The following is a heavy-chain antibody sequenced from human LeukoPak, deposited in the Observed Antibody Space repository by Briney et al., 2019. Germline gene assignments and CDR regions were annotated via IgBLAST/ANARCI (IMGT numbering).Heavy chain of an antibody. Sequence: GGSLRLSCAASGFTFSSDSMNWVRQAPGKGLEWVSSISSSSSYIYYADSVKGRFTISRDNAKNSLYLQMNSLRAEDTAVYYCARDHSSGWYGYAFDIWGQGTMVTVSS. V-gene: IGHV3-21*01. CDR2: ISSSSSYI. CDR3: ARDHSSGWYGYAFDI. J-gene: IGHJ3*02. CDR1: GFTFSSDS. D-gene: IGHD6-19*01.